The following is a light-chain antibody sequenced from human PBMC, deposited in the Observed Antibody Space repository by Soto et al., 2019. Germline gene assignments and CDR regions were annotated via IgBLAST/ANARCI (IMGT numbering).Light chain of an antibody. CDR2: AAS. J-gene: IGKJ4*01. CDR3: QKYNSAPLT. Sequence: DIQMTQSPSSLSASVGHRVTITCRASQGISNYLAWYQQKPGKVPKLLIYAASTLHSGVPSRFSGSGSGTDFTLTISTLQPEDGATYYCQKYNSAPLTFGGGTKVEIK. V-gene: IGKV1-27*01. CDR1: QGISNY.